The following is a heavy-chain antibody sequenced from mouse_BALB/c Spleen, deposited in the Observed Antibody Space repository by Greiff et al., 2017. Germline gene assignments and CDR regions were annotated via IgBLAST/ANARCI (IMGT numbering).Heavy chain of an antibody. CDR2: INPSSGYT. D-gene: IGHD2-3*01. V-gene: IGHV1-4*02. J-gene: IGHJ3*01. CDR1: GYTFTSYT. CDR3: AHDGYFPN. Sequence: QVQLQQSAAELARPGASVKMSCKASGYTFTSYTMHWVKQRPGQGLEWIGYINPSSGYTEYNQKFKDKTTLTADKSSSTAYMQLSSLTSEDSAVYYCAHDGYFPNWGQGTLVTVSA.